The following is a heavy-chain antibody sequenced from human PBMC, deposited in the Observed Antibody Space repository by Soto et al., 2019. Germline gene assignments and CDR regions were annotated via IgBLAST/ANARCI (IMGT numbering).Heavy chain of an antibody. CDR2: IRSKAITYAT. Sequence: EVQLVESGGDLVQPGGSLKLSCAASGLPFSGSPIHWVRQASGKGLEWVGRIRSKAITYATAYATSVKGRFTISRDDSKNTTYLQMNSLKTEDTAVYFCTRPGFGDFVDPYDYGIDVWGQGTTVTVSS. CDR3: TRPGFGDFVDPYDYGIDV. D-gene: IGHD2-2*01. J-gene: IGHJ6*02. V-gene: IGHV3-73*02. CDR1: GLPFSGSP.